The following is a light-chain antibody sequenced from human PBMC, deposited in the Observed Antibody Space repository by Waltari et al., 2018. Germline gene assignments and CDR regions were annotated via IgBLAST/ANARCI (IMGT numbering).Light chain of an antibody. Sequence: QSALTQPASVSGSPGQSLPISCTGTRSDIGDYNYVSWYQQHPGKAPKLIIFDVTNRPSGVSDRFSGSKSGNTASLTISALQAEDEGDYYCSSYRSTISVVFGGGTKVTVL. V-gene: IGLV2-14*03. J-gene: IGLJ2*01. CDR3: SSYRSTISVV. CDR2: DVT. CDR1: RSDIGDYNY.